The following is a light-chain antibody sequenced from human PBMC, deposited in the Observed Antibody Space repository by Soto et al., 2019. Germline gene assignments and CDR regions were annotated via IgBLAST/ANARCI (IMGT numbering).Light chain of an antibody. CDR3: QQANSFPLT. Sequence: DIPMTQSPSSVSASVGDRVNITCRASQGISNWLAWYQQKPGRAPKLLIYTGSSLQSGVPSRFSGTGSGTDFTLTISSLQPEDVATYYCQQANSFPLTSGGGTKVEIK. V-gene: IGKV1-12*01. CDR1: QGISNW. J-gene: IGKJ4*01. CDR2: TGS.